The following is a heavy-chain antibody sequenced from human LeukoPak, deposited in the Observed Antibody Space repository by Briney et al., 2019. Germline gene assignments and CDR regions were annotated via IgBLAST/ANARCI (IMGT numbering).Heavy chain of an antibody. J-gene: IGHJ4*02. Sequence: GGSLRLSCAASGFTVSSNYMIWVRQAPGKGLEWVSVIYSGGSTYYADSVKGRFTISRDNSKNTLYLQMNSLRAEDTAVYYCARGQQWLAFDYWGQGTLGTVSS. D-gene: IGHD6-19*01. CDR3: ARGQQWLAFDY. CDR1: GFTVSSNY. V-gene: IGHV3-53*01. CDR2: IYSGGST.